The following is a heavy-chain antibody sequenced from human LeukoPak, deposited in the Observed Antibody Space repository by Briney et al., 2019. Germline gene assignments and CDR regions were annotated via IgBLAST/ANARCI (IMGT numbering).Heavy chain of an antibody. V-gene: IGHV2-5*02. CDR3: AHISYSGSGDY. CDR1: GFSLSTSGVG. D-gene: IGHD3-10*01. CDR2: IYWDDDK. Sequence: SGPTLVNPTQTLTLTCTFSGFSLSTSGVGVGWIRQPPGKALEWLALIYWDDDKPYTPSLKSRFTITKDTSKNQVVLTMTNMDPVDTATYYCAHISYSGSGDYWGQGTLVTVSS. J-gene: IGHJ4*02.